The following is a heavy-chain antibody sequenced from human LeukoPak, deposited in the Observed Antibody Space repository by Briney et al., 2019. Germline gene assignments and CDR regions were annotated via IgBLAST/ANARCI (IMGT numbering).Heavy chain of an antibody. CDR2: IIPISGSA. J-gene: IGHJ4*02. CDR1: GYTFTNYY. CDR3: ARTAYSSSWGLYYFDY. Sequence: SVKVSCKASGYTFTNYYIHWVRQAPGQGLEWMGGIIPISGSANYAQRFQGRVTITADKSTSTAYMELSSLGSEDTAVYYCARTAYSSSWGLYYFDYWGQGTLVTVSS. D-gene: IGHD6-13*01. V-gene: IGHV1-69*06.